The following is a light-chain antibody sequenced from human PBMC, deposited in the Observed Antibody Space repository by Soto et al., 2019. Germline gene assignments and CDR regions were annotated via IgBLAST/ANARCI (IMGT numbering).Light chain of an antibody. CDR2: GAS. J-gene: IGKJ1*01. V-gene: IGKV3-15*01. CDR3: QQYTNRPPWT. Sequence: EIVMTQSPATLSGSPGERATLSCRASQSVSTNLAWYQQKPGQAPRLLIYGASTRATGIPARFSGSGSGTEFTLTLSSLPSDDFAVYYCQQYTNRPPWTFGQGTKV. CDR1: QSVSTN.